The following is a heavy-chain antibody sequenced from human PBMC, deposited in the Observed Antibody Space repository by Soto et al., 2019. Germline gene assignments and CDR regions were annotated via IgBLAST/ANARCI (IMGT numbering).Heavy chain of an antibody. CDR2: ITGSGGST. Sequence: GGSLRLSCVASGFTLSTYAMSWVRQAPGKGLEWVSGITGSGGSTYYADSVKGRFTISRDNSKSTLYLQMNSLRAEDTAVYYCARDPNVLRYFDWLPYNWFDPWGQGTLVTVSS. CDR3: ARDPNVLRYFDWLPYNWFDP. D-gene: IGHD3-9*01. V-gene: IGHV3-23*01. CDR1: GFTLSTYA. J-gene: IGHJ5*02.